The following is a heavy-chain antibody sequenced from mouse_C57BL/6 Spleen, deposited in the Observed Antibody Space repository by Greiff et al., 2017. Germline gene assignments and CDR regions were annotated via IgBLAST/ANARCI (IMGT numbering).Heavy chain of an antibody. CDR3: ARTITPLVPFAY. Sequence: VQLKESGPVLVKPGASVKMSCKASGYTFTDYYMNWVKQSHGKSLEWIGVINPYNGGTSYNQKFKGKATLTVDKSSSTAYMELNSLTSEDSAVYYCARTITPLVPFAYWGQGTLVTVSA. J-gene: IGHJ3*01. D-gene: IGHD1-1*01. CDR1: GYTFTDYY. V-gene: IGHV1-19*01. CDR2: INPYNGGT.